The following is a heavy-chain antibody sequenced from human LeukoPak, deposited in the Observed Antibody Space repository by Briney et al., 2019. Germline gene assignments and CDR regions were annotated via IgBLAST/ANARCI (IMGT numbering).Heavy chain of an antibody. J-gene: IGHJ4*02. CDR2: VNHSGST. D-gene: IGHD1-26*01. CDR1: GGSFSGYY. CDR3: ARAIEVGAMTPFDY. V-gene: IGHV4-34*01. Sequence: SETLSLTCAVYGGSFSGYYWSWIRQPPGKGLEWIGEVNHSGSTNYNPSLKSRVTISVDTSKNQFSLKLSSVTAADTAVYYCARAIEVGAMTPFDYWGQGTLVTVSS.